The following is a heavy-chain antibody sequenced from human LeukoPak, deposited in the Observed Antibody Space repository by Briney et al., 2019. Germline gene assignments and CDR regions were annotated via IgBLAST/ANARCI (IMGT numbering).Heavy chain of an antibody. CDR2: IYTNGNT. D-gene: IGHD3-22*01. V-gene: IGHV4-61*02. J-gene: IGHJ4*02. Sequence: SETLSLTCTVSGGSISSGIYYWSWIRQPAGKGLEWIGRIYTNGNTNYNPSLKSRVTISVDTSKNQFSLKLSSVTAADTAVYYCARRGSSGYSGGYYFDYWGQGTLVTVSS. CDR1: GGSISSGIYY. CDR3: ARRGSSGYSGGYYFDY.